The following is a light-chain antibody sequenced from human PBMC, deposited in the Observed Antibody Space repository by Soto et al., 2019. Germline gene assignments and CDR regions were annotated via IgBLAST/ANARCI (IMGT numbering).Light chain of an antibody. CDR1: QSVSSSY. V-gene: IGKV3-20*01. Sequence: EIVLTQSPGTLSLSPGDRATLSCRTSQSVSSSYLAWYQQKPGQAPRLLIYGTSSMATGIPDRFSGSGYGTDFALTINRLDPEDCAVYYFQQYSNSPNTFGQGTKVEIE. CDR2: GTS. CDR3: QQYSNSPNT. J-gene: IGKJ2*01.